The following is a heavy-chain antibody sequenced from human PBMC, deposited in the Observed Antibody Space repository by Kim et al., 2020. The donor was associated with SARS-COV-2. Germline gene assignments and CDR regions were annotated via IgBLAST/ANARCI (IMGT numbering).Heavy chain of an antibody. CDR1: GYTFTNYA. V-gene: IGHV1-18*01. Sequence: ASVKVSCKASGYTFTNYAISWVRQAPGQGLEWMGWISAYNGNTNYAQKRQGRVTMTTDTSTSTAYMELRSLRSDDTAVYYCASSLYTKMVRGVSYYYYYYMDVWGKGTTVPVSS. D-gene: IGHD3-10*01. CDR2: ISAYNGNT. CDR3: ASSLYTKMVRGVSYYYYYYMDV. J-gene: IGHJ6*03.